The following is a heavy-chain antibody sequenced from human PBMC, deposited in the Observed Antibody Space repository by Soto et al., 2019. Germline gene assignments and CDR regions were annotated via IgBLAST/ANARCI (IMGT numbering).Heavy chain of an antibody. Sequence: GGSLRLSCAACGFTFSSYGMHWVRQAPGKGLEWVAVIWYDGSNKYYADSVKGRFTISRDNSKNTLYLQMNSLIAEDTAVYYCARDRWATVTTLDYWGQGTLVTVSS. J-gene: IGHJ4*02. CDR2: IWYDGSNK. V-gene: IGHV3-33*01. D-gene: IGHD4-17*01. CDR3: ARDRWATVTTLDY. CDR1: GFTFSSYG.